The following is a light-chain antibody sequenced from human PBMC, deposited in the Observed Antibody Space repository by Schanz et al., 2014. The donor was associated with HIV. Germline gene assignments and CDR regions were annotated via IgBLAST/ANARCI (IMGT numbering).Light chain of an antibody. V-gene: IGLV2-14*01. CDR3: PSKKRTATFV. CDR2: DVS. Sequence: QSALTQPASLSGSPGQSITISCTGTSSDVGGYKFVSWYQQHPGKAPKLLLYDVSIRVRPSGVSNRFSGSKSGNTASLTISGPQADEEVNYYCPSKKRTATFVFGTGTKLTVL. J-gene: IGLJ1*01. CDR1: SSDVGGYKF.